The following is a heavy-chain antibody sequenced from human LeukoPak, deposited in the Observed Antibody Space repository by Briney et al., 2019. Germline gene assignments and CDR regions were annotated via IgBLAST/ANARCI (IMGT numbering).Heavy chain of an antibody. V-gene: IGHV3-74*01. CDR1: GFTFSSYW. Sequence: KPGGSLRLSCAASGFTFSSYWMSWVRQAPGKGLEWVSSISSTGGTTYYADSVKGRFTISRDNAKNTLYLQMNSLRAEDTAVYYCARDGLLPDYYDRPYYFDYWGQGTLVTVSS. CDR2: ISSTGGTT. D-gene: IGHD3-22*01. CDR3: ARDGLLPDYYDRPYYFDY. J-gene: IGHJ4*02.